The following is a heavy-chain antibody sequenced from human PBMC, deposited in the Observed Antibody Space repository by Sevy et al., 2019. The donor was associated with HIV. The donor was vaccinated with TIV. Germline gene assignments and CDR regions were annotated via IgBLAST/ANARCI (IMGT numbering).Heavy chain of an antibody. CDR3: ARGGHPQPRPKVELYSSTAGLVY. CDR2: IYYSGST. V-gene: IGHV4-30-4*01. J-gene: IGHJ4*02. Sequence: SETLSLTCTVSGGSISSGDYYWSWIRQPPGKGLEWIGYIYYSGSTYYNPSLKGRVTISVDTSKNQFSLKLSSVTAADTAVHYCARGGHPQPRPKVELYSSTAGLVYWGQGTLVTDSS. D-gene: IGHD6-13*01. CDR1: GGSISSGDYY.